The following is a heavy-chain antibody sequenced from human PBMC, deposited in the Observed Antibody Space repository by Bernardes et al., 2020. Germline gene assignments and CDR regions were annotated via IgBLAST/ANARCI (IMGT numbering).Heavy chain of an antibody. CDR1: GFTFNNYA. V-gene: IGHV3-23*01. D-gene: IGHD3-3*01. J-gene: IGHJ4*02. CDR2: ISASGGST. Sequence: GGSLRLSCAASGFTFNNYAMTWVRQAPGKGLEWVAGISASGGSTFYADSVKGRFTISRDNSKHTLYLQMNSLRAEDTAVYYCAKDQTATIFGVVLSPPLESWGQGTLVTVSS. CDR3: AKDQTATIFGVVLSPPLES.